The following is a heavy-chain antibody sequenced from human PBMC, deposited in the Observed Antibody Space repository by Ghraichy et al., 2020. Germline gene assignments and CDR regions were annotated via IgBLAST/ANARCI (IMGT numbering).Heavy chain of an antibody. V-gene: IGHV4-59*08. CDR1: GGSISSYY. J-gene: IGHJ3*02. D-gene: IGHD7-27*01. CDR2: IYYSGSK. Sequence: SETLSLTCTVSGGSISSYYWSWIRQPPGKGLEWIGFIYYSGSKNYNPSLKSGVTTSVDTSKKHFLLKLSTVTAADTAVYDCSRELGLDAFDIWGQGTMVTVSS. CDR3: SRELGLDAFDI.